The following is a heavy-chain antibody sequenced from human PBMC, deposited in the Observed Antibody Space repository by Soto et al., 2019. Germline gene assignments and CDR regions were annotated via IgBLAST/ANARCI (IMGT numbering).Heavy chain of an antibody. V-gene: IGHV5-51*01. CDR1: GYIFSKYW. Sequence: PGESLKISCKSSGYIFSKYWIGWERQMRGKGLEWMGIIDPGDSDTRYSPSFQGQVTISADKSITTAYLQWRSLKASDTAIYYCVVYSSSSGRHFDYWGQGILVTVSS. CDR3: VVYSSSSGRHFDY. CDR2: IDPGDSDT. D-gene: IGHD6-6*01. J-gene: IGHJ4*02.